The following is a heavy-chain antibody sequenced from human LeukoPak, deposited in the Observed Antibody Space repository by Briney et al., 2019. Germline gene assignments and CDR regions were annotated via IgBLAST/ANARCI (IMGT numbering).Heavy chain of an antibody. V-gene: IGHV4-59*01. D-gene: IGHD3-16*02. CDR3: ARIRLGELSHYYFDY. CDR2: IYYSGST. Sequence: SETLSLTCTVSGGSISSYYWSWIRQPPGKGLEWIGNIYYSGSTNYTPSLRSRVTTSVDTSKNQFSLNLSSLTAADTAMYYCARIRLGELSHYYFDYWGQGTLVTVSS. CDR1: GGSISSYY. J-gene: IGHJ4*02.